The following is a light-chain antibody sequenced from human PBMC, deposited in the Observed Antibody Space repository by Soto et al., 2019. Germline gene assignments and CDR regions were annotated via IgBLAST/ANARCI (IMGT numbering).Light chain of an antibody. CDR3: QQTYSAWT. CDR2: AAS. J-gene: IGKJ1*01. V-gene: IGKV1-39*01. CDR1: QSITSY. Sequence: DIQMAQSPSSLSASVGDRVTITCRASQSITSYLNWYQQKPGKAPNLLIYAASSLQSGVPSRFSGSGSGTDFTLTISSLQPEDFATYYCQQTYSAWTFGQGTELEVK.